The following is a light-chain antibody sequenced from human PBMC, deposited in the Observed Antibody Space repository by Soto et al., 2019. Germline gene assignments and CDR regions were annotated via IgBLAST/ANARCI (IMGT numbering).Light chain of an antibody. Sequence: QSALTQPASVSGSPGQSITISCTGTSSDVGSYNLVSWYQQHPGKAPKLMIYEVSKRPSGLSNRFSASKSGNTASLTIFGLQAEDEADYYCCSYARSSTYVFGTGTKLTVL. CDR3: CSYARSSTYV. J-gene: IGLJ1*01. CDR2: EVS. CDR1: SSDVGSYNL. V-gene: IGLV2-23*02.